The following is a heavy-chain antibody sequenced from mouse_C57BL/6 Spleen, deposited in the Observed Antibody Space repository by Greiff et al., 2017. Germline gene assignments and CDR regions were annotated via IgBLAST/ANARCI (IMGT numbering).Heavy chain of an antibody. J-gene: IGHJ4*01. Sequence: QVQLQQPGAELVKPGASVKMSCKASGYTFTSYWITWVKQRPGQGLEWIGDIYPGSGSTNYNEKSKSKATLTVDTSSSTAYMQLSSLTSEDSAVYYCARVYGNYIDYAMDYWGQGTSVTVSS. CDR3: ARVYGNYIDYAMDY. D-gene: IGHD2-1*01. CDR1: GYTFTSYW. V-gene: IGHV1-55*01. CDR2: IYPGSGST.